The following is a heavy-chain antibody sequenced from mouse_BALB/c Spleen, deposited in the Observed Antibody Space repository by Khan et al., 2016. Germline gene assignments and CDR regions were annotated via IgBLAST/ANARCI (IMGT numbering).Heavy chain of an antibody. V-gene: IGHV3-2*02. D-gene: IGHD2-4*01. CDR3: ARFDYDRGYFDY. CDR2: ITYSGST. Sequence: VQLKQSGPGLVKPSQSLSLTCTVTGYSITRDYAWNWIRQFPGNKLEWMGYITYSGSTSYNPSLKSRISITRDTSKNQFVLQLKSVTTEDTATYYCARFDYDRGYFDYWGQGTTLTVSS. J-gene: IGHJ2*01. CDR1: GYSITRDYA.